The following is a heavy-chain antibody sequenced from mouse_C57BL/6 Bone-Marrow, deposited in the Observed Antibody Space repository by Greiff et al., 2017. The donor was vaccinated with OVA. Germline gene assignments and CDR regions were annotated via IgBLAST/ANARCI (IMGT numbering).Heavy chain of an antibody. CDR1: GYTFTSYG. V-gene: IGHV1-81*01. CDR3: ARKPYLYYFDY. D-gene: IGHD1-1*01. J-gene: IGHJ2*01. Sequence: QVQLKESGAELARPGASVKLSCKASGYTFTSYGISWVKQRTGQGLEWIGEIYPRSGNTYYNEKFKGKATLTADKSSSTAYMERRSLTSEDSAVYVCARKPYLYYFDYWGQGTTLTVSS. CDR2: IYPRSGNT.